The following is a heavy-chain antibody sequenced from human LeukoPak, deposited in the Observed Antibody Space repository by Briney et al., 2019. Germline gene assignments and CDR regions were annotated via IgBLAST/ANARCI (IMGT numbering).Heavy chain of an antibody. Sequence: ASVKVSCKASQYSFTGYYMHWVRQAPGQGLEWMGWINPNSGGTNYAQKFQGRVTMTRDTSISTAYMELSRLRSDDTAVYYCARDLFGTVTNDYWGQGTLVTVSS. D-gene: IGHD4-17*01. CDR3: ARDLFGTVTNDY. CDR2: INPNSGGT. J-gene: IGHJ4*02. CDR1: QYSFTGYY. V-gene: IGHV1-2*02.